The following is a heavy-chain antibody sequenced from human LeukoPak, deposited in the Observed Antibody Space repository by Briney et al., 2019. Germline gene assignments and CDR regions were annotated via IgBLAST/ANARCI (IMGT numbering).Heavy chain of an antibody. D-gene: IGHD3-10*02. CDR3: ARSVFGINWFDP. CDR2: IYSGGST. Sequence: SGGSLRLSCAASGFTVSSNYMSWVRQAPGKGLEWVSVIYSGGSTYYADSVKGRFTITRDNSKNTLYLQMNSLRAEDTAVYYCARSVFGINWFDPWGQGTLVTVSS. J-gene: IGHJ5*02. CDR1: GFTVSSNY. V-gene: IGHV3-53*01.